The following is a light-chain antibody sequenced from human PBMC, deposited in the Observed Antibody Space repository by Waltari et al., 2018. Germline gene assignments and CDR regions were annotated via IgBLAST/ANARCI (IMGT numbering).Light chain of an antibody. V-gene: IGLV2-11*01. CDR2: DVS. J-gene: IGLJ2*01. CDR3: CSYEGSYTLV. Sequence: QSALTPPRSVSGSPGQSVPIPCTGTSSDVGGYNYVSWYQQHPGKAPKLMIYDVSKRPSGVPDRFSGSKSGNTASLTISGLQAEDEADYYCCSYEGSYTLVFGGGTKLTVL. CDR1: SSDVGGYNY.